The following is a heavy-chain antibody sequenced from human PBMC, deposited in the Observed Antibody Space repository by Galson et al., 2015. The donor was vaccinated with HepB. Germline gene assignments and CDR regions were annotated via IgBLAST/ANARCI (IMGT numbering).Heavy chain of an antibody. Sequence: SETLSLTCTVSGGSISSYYWSWIRQPPGKGLEWIGYIYYIGSTNYNPSLGSRVAISIDTSKTQFSLKLSSVTAADTAVYYCATDARIAAAGSYYYVMDVWGQGTTVTVSS. CDR1: GGSISSYY. V-gene: IGHV4-59*01. D-gene: IGHD6-13*01. J-gene: IGHJ6*02. CDR3: ATDARIAAAGSYYYVMDV. CDR2: IYYIGST.